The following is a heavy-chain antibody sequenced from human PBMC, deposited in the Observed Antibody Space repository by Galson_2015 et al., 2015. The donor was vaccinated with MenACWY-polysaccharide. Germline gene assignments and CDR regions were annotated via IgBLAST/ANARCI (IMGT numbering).Heavy chain of an antibody. CDR2: ISGSASGGTT. Sequence: SLRLSCAASGFIFNTYGMAWARQAPGKGLEWVSAISGSASGGTTYYAASVKGRFTISKDNSKNTLYLQMNSLRVEDTAVYYCAREDFCSGGTCYLYDYWGQGTLVTVSS. J-gene: IGHJ4*02. CDR3: AREDFCSGGTCYLYDY. D-gene: IGHD2-15*01. CDR1: GFIFNTYG. V-gene: IGHV3-23*01.